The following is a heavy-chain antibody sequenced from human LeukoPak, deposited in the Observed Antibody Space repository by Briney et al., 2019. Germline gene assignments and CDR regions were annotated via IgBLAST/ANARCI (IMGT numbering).Heavy chain of an antibody. CDR1: GFTLSNYR. CDR3: ARDRDGGYDGTFDY. CDR2: ITSSSTYI. Sequence: PGGSLRLSCVVSGFTLSNYRMNWVRQAPGKGLEWVSSITSSSTYIYYADSVKGRFTISRDNAKNSLYLQMDSLRAEDTAVYYCARDRDGGYDGTFDYWGQGTLVTVSS. D-gene: IGHD5-12*01. J-gene: IGHJ4*02. V-gene: IGHV3-21*01.